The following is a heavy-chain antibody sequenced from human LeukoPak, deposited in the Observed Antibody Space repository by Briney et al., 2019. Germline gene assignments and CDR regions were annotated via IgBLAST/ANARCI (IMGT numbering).Heavy chain of an antibody. D-gene: IGHD2-2*01. CDR3: ARATYCSSTPCYHDYYSGMDV. Sequence: GGSLRLFCAASGFIFSSYPMNWVRQAPGKGLEWVSTISGTSSYIQYADSVKGRFTISRDNAKNSLYLKMSSLRDEDTAVYYCARATYCSSTPCYHDYYSGMDVWGQGTTVTVSS. V-gene: IGHV3-21*01. CDR2: ISGTSSYI. J-gene: IGHJ6*02. CDR1: GFIFSSYP.